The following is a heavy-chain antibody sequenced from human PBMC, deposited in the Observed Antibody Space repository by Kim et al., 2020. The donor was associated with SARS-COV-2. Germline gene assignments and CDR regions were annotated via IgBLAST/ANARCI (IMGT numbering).Heavy chain of an antibody. D-gene: IGHD6-19*01. CDR3: ARALYSSGWPQNYGMDA. J-gene: IGHJ6*01. CDR2: ISYHGSNK. Sequence: GGSLRLSCAASGFTFSSYAMHWVRQAPGKGLEWVAVISYHGSNKYYADSVKGRFTISRDNSKNTLYLQMNSLRAEDTAVYYCARALYSSGWPQNYGMDA. V-gene: IGHV3-30-3*01. CDR1: GFTFSSYA.